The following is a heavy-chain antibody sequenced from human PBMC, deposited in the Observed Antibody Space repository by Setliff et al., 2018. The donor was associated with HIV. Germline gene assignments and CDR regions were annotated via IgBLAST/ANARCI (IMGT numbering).Heavy chain of an antibody. CDR2: ITPFNGNT. J-gene: IGHJ3*02. CDR3: ATGKNSGYDSDAFDI. V-gene: IGHV1-45*02. D-gene: IGHD5-12*01. CDR1: GYTFTYRY. Sequence: GASVKVSCKASGYTFTYRYLHWVRQAPGQALEWMGWITPFNGNTAYAQKFQGRVTMPRNTSISTAYMELSSLRSEDTAVYYCATGKNSGYDSDAFDIWGQGTMVTVSS.